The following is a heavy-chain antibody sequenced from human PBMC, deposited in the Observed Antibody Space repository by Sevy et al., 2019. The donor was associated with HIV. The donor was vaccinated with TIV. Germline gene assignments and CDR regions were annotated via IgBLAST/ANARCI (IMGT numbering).Heavy chain of an antibody. Sequence: GGSLRLSCIGSGFSFSYYGIHWVRQSPGKGLDWVALISHDGRNEYYADSVKGRFTISRDNSKNTVYLEMYSLRNEDTAIYFCANAYSGSYSHSYLYALDVWGQGTTVTVSS. CDR1: GFSFSYYG. J-gene: IGHJ6*02. CDR3: ANAYSGSYSHSYLYALDV. V-gene: IGHV3-30*18. CDR2: ISHDGRNE. D-gene: IGHD1-26*01.